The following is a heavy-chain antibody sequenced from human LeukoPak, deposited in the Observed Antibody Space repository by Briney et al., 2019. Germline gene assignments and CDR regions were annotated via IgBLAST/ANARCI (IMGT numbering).Heavy chain of an antibody. J-gene: IGHJ4*02. CDR1: GGSISSYY. Sequence: SETLSLTCTVSGGSISSYYWSWIRQPPGKGLEWIGYIYYSGSTNYNPSLKSRVTISVDTSKNQFSPKLRSVTAADTAVYYCARSAHYSQFDYWGQGTLVTVSS. D-gene: IGHD3-22*01. V-gene: IGHV4-59*01. CDR3: ARSAHYSQFDY. CDR2: IYYSGST.